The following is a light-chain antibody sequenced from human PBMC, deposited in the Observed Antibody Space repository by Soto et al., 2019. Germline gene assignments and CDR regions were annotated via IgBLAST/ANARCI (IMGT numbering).Light chain of an antibody. CDR1: QSVSSSY. V-gene: IGKV3-20*01. Sequence: EIVLTQSPGTLSFSPGERATLSCRASQSVSSSYLAWYQQKPGQAPRLLIYGASSRATGIPDRFSGSGSGTDFTLTISRLEPEDFAVYYCQQYGNSPAFGGGTKVEIK. CDR3: QQYGNSPA. J-gene: IGKJ4*01. CDR2: GAS.